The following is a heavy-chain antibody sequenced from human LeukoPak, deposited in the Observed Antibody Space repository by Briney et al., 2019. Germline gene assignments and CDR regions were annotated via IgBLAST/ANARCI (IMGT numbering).Heavy chain of an antibody. D-gene: IGHD6-19*01. CDR1: GDSISSYS. Sequence: SETLSLTCTVSGDSISSYSWSWIRQPPGKGLEWIGYIFHSGSTNYNPSVKSRITISLDTSKKQISLKLRSVTAADTAVYYCARDLEAVAGLAGGWRQKAPLTRYFDYWGQGTLVTVSS. V-gene: IGHV4-59*01. CDR3: ARDLEAVAGLAGGWRQKAPLTRYFDY. CDR2: IFHSGST. J-gene: IGHJ4*02.